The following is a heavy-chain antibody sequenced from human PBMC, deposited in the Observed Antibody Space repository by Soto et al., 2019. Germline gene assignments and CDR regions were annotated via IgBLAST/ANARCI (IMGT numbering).Heavy chain of an antibody. CDR1: GYTFTGYY. D-gene: IGHD3-22*01. Sequence: ASVKVSCKASGYTFTGYYLHWVRQAPGQGLEWMGWISAYNGNTNYAQKLQGRVTMTTDTSTSTAYMELRSLRSDDTAVYYCARAAREVIVVVNSFDYWGQGTLVTVSS. CDR3: ARAAREVIVVVNSFDY. V-gene: IGHV1-18*04. J-gene: IGHJ4*02. CDR2: ISAYNGNT.